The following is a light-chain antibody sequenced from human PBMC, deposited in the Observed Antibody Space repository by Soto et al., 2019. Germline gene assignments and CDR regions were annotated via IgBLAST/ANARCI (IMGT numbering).Light chain of an antibody. V-gene: IGLV2-14*01. CDR1: SSDIGGYKF. J-gene: IGLJ3*02. Sequence: QSALTQPASVSGSPGESLTISCTGTSSDIGGYKFVSWYQQHPGKAPKLVIYEVSNRPSGVSSRFSGAKSGNTASLTISGLQADDEADYYCSSFSSSTTVLVFGGGTKLTVL. CDR3: SSFSSSTTVLV. CDR2: EVS.